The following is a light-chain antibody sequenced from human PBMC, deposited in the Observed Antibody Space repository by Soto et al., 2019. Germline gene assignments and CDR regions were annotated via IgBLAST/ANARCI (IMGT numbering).Light chain of an antibody. V-gene: IGKV1-5*03. Sequence: IRMTQSPSTQSASIGDRVTITCRASQSIGNWLAWYQQKPGTAPKLLIYEASSLESGVPSTFSGSGSGTEFTLTISGLRPDDFATYYCQQHDNLPFTFGPGTKVDIK. CDR2: EAS. CDR1: QSIGNW. J-gene: IGKJ3*01. CDR3: QQHDNLPFT.